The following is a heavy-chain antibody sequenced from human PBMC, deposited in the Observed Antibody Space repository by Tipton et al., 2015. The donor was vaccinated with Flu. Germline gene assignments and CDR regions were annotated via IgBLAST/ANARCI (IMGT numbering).Heavy chain of an antibody. J-gene: IGHJ5*02. CDR3: ARRDYSNYVSEPRNWFDP. D-gene: IGHD4-11*01. V-gene: IGHV4-39*07. CDR2: TFHSGNT. Sequence: GLVKPSETLSLTCGVSGDSIRSSNYYWGWIRQPPGKGLEWIGNTFHSGNTYLNPSLKSRVTMSIDTSKNQFSLKLSSVTASDPAVYYCARRDYSNYVSEPRNWFDPWGQGALVTVSS. CDR1: GDSIRSSNYY.